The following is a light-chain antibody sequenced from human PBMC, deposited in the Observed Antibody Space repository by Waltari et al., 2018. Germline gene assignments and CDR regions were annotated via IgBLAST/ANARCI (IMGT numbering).Light chain of an antibody. CDR3: QVWDNYRDHWV. CDR1: NIGTRS. V-gene: IGLV3-21*04. Sequence: SYVLTQPPSLSVAPGKTARITCGGNNIGTRSVHWCQQKAGQAPVVVISYDNDRPSGIPERFSASKSGNMATLTISRVEAGDEADYYCQVWDNYRDHWVFGGGTKLTVL. J-gene: IGLJ3*02. CDR2: YDN.